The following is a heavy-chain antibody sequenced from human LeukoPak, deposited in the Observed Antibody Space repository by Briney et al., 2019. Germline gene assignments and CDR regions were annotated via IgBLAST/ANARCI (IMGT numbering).Heavy chain of an antibody. D-gene: IGHD6-19*01. Sequence: SETLSLTCAVYGGSFSGYYWSWTRQPPGKGLEWIGEINHSGSTNYNPSLKSRVTISVDTSKNQFSLKLSSVTAADTAVYYCARARARGAVAGVVHYWGQGTLVTVSS. V-gene: IGHV4-34*01. J-gene: IGHJ4*02. CDR3: ARARARGAVAGVVHY. CDR1: GGSFSGYY. CDR2: INHSGST.